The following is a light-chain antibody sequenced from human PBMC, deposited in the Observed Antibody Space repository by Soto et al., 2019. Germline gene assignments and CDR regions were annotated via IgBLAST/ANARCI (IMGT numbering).Light chain of an antibody. J-gene: IGLJ3*02. V-gene: IGLV3-1*01. CDR1: NLGDKY. CDR3: QAWDSSTAV. CDR2: QDT. Sequence: SYEPAQSSSVSVSPGQTATMTCSGDNLGDKYACWYQQKPGQSPVLVIYQDTKRPSGIPERFSGSNSGNTATLTISGTQAMDEADYYCQAWDSSTAVFGGGTQLTVL.